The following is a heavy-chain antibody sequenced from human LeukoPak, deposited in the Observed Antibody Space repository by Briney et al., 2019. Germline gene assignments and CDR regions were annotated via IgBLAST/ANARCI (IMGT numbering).Heavy chain of an antibody. V-gene: IGHV3-21*01. CDR3: ARESIIGTTVSYYFDY. Sequence: PGGSLRLSCAASGFTFSSYSMNWVRQAPGKGLEWVSSISSSSTYIYYADSVKGRSTISRDNAKNSLYLQMNSLRAEDTAVYYCARESIIGTTVSYYFDYWGQGTLVTVSS. J-gene: IGHJ4*02. CDR2: ISSSSTYI. CDR1: GFTFSSYS. D-gene: IGHD1-20*01.